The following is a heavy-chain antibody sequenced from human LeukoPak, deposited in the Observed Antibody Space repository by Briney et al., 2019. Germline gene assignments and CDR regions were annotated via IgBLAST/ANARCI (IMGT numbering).Heavy chain of an antibody. CDR3: ARDQNLSPSDY. V-gene: IGHV1-18*01. CDR1: GYTFTSFG. D-gene: IGHD1-14*01. Sequence: ASVKVSCKASGYTFTSFGISWVRQAPGQGLERMGWISAYNGNTNYAQKLQGRVTMTTDTSTSTAYMELRSLRSDDTAVYYCARDQNLSPSDYWGQETLVTVSS. CDR2: ISAYNGNT. J-gene: IGHJ4*02.